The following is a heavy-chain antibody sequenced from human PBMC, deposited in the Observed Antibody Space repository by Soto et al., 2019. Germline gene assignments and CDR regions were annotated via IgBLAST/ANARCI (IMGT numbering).Heavy chain of an antibody. V-gene: IGHV4-39*01. J-gene: IGHJ6*02. CDR3: ARTHRQLARYIYYYYGMDV. CDR1: GGSISSSSYY. Sequence: SETLSFTCTVSGGSISSSSYYWGWIRQPPGKGLEWIGSIYYSGSTYYNPSLKSRVTISVDTSKNQFSLKLSSVTAADTAVYYCARTHRQLARYIYYYYGMDVWGQGTTVTVSS. CDR2: IYYSGST. D-gene: IGHD6-13*01.